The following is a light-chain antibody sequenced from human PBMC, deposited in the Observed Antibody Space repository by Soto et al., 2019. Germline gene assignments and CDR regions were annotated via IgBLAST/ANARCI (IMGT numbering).Light chain of an antibody. Sequence: EIVLTQSPATLSLSPGERATLSCRASQSVGGHLAWYQQKPGQAPRLLIYDASDRATGIPARCSGSGSETDFTLTISSLEPDDFAVYYCQQRNNWPPSITFGQGTRLEIK. CDR3: QQRNNWPPSIT. CDR2: DAS. V-gene: IGKV3-11*01. CDR1: QSVGGH. J-gene: IGKJ5*01.